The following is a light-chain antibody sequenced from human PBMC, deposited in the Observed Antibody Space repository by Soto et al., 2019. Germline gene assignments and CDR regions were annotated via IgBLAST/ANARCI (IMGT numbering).Light chain of an antibody. Sequence: QSPLTQPASVSGSLVQSFTISCTGTSSDVGGYNYVSWYQQHPGKAPKLMIYDVSNRPSGVSNRSSGSKSGNTASLTISGLQAEDETDYYCSSYTSSSTYVLGTGTKVTVL. CDR1: SSDVGGYNY. J-gene: IGLJ1*01. V-gene: IGLV2-14*01. CDR3: SSYTSSSTYV. CDR2: DVS.